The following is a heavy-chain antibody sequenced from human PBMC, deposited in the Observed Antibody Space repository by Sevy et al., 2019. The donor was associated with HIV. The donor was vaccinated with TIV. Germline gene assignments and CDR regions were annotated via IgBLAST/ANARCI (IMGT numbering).Heavy chain of an antibody. CDR1: GGSISVYY. D-gene: IGHD5-12*01. CDR2: VYHTGST. J-gene: IGHJ5*02. Sequence: SEILSLTCTVSGGSISVYYWSWIRQPPGKELEYIGYVYHTGSTNYNPSLKSLVTISVDTSNNQFSLKLTSVTAADTAVYYCTRAPPVRSGDDSLNWFDPWGQGTLVTVSS. V-gene: IGHV4-59*01. CDR3: TRAPPVRSGDDSLNWFDP.